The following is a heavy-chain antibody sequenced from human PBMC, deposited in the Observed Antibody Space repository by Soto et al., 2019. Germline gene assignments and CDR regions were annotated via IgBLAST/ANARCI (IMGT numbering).Heavy chain of an antibody. CDR3: AKEAWAVDEIPSLTPLYYFDY. CDR1: GFTFSSNA. V-gene: IGHV3-23*01. J-gene: IGHJ4*02. D-gene: IGHD2-2*01. CDR2: ISGSGGST. Sequence: GGSLRLSCAASGFTFSSNAMSWVRRAPGKGLEWVSAISGSGGSTYYADSVKGRFTISRDNSKNTLYLQMNSLRAEDTAVYHCAKEAWAVDEIPSLTPLYYFDYWGQGTLVTVSS.